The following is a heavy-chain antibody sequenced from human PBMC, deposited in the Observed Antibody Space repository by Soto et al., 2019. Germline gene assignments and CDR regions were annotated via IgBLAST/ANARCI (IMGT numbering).Heavy chain of an antibody. D-gene: IGHD4-17*01. V-gene: IGHV1-69*13. CDR3: AGIGGSTTVTTHFEYGMDV. CDR1: GGTFSSYA. CDR2: IIPIFGTA. Sequence: VASVKVSCKASGGTFSSYAISWVRQAPGQGLEWMGGIIPIFGTANYAQKFQGRVTITADESTSTAYMELSSLRSEDTAVYYCAGIGGSTTVTTHFEYGMDVWG. J-gene: IGHJ6*02.